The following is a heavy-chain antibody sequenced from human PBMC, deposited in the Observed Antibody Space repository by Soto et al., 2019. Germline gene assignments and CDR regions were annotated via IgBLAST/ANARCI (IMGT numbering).Heavy chain of an antibody. CDR1: GFTVSSNY. J-gene: IGHJ4*02. V-gene: IGHV3-53*05. CDR3: AKDTYYHGSSGYYTFDY. CDR2: IYSGGST. Sequence: GGSLRLSCAASGFTVSSNYMSWVRQAPGKGLEWVSVIYSGGSTYYADSVKGRLTISRDNSKNTVDLQMNSLRAEDTAVFYCAKDTYYHGSSGYYTFDYWGQGTQVTVSS. D-gene: IGHD3-22*01.